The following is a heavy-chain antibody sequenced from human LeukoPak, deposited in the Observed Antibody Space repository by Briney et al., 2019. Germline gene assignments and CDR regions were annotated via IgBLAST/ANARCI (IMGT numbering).Heavy chain of an antibody. CDR3: ATQAGITIFGRYFDY. CDR2: INTDGSST. V-gene: IGHV3-74*01. CDR1: EFTFSNSW. J-gene: IGHJ4*02. D-gene: IGHD3-3*01. Sequence: PGGSLRLSCAASEFTFSNSWMNWVRQAPGKGLPWVSRINTDGSSTTYADSVKGRFTISRDNAKNTLYLQMNSLRAEDTGVYYCATQAGITIFGRYFDYWGQGTLVTVSS.